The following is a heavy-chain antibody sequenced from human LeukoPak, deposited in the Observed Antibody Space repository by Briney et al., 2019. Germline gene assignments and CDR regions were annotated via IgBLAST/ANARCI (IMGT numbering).Heavy chain of an antibody. J-gene: IGHJ2*01. D-gene: IGHD6-13*01. CDR2: ISSSSGTI. Sequence: GGSLRLSCAASGFTLSDYSMNWVRQAPGKGLEWVSYISSSSGTINYTDSVKGRFTISRDNAKNSLYLQMSSLRAEDTAVYYCARDLVPYWYFDLWGRGSLVTVSS. CDR1: GFTLSDYS. V-gene: IGHV3-48*01. CDR3: ARDLVPYWYFDL.